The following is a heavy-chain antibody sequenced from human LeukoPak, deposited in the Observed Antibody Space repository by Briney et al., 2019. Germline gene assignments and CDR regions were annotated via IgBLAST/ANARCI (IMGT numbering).Heavy chain of an antibody. CDR1: GFTFSSYS. V-gene: IGHV3-48*01. D-gene: IGHD4-17*01. CDR3: ARLKTTVTASIAFDI. Sequence: GGSLRLSCAASGFTFSSYSMNWVRQAPGKGLERVSYITSDSTTIYYADSVKGRFTVSRDNAKRSLYLQMNSLRAEDTAVYYCARLKTTVTASIAFDIWGQGTMVTVSS. J-gene: IGHJ3*02. CDR2: ITSDSTTI.